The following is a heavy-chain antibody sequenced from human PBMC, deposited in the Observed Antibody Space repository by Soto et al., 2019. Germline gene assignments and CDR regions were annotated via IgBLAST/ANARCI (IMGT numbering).Heavy chain of an antibody. V-gene: IGHV5-51*01. D-gene: IGHD4-4*01. CDR3: AGQISNFRCYYVDRDV. CDR1: AYTFIDYW. CDR2: IYPGDSDT. J-gene: IGHJ6*02. Sequence: GQSLTISCKGSAYTFIDYWIGWARQLPRKGLQWITTIYPGDSDTSYSPSFQGHVTITVDKSTNTAYLQWNTLRASDTAMYYCAGQISNFRCYYVDRDVGGQVTTGT.